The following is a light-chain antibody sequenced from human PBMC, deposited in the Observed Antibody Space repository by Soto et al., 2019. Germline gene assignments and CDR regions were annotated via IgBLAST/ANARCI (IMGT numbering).Light chain of an antibody. V-gene: IGKV3-20*01. J-gene: IGKJ1*01. CDR2: GAS. Sequence: EIVLTQSPGTLSLSPGVTAILSCRGSQSVSSSYLAWYQQKPGQAPRLLIYGASSRATGIPDRFSGSGSGTDFTLTISRLEPEDFAVYYCHQYGSSPRTFGQGTKVEIK. CDR3: HQYGSSPRT. CDR1: QSVSSSY.